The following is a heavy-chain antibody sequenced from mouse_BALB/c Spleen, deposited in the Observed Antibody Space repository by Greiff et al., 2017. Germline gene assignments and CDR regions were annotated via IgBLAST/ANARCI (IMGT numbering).Heavy chain of an antibody. V-gene: IGHV1S29*02. CDR3: AREYYGSSYDAMDY. CDR2: IYPYNGGT. D-gene: IGHD1-1*01. J-gene: IGHJ4*01. CDR1: GYTFTDYN. Sequence: EVHLVESGPELVKPGASVKISCKASGYTFTDYNMHWVKQSHGKSLEWIGYIYPYNGGTGYNQKFKSKATLTVDNSSSTAYMELRSLTSEDSAVYYCAREYYGSSYDAMDYWGQGTSVTVSS.